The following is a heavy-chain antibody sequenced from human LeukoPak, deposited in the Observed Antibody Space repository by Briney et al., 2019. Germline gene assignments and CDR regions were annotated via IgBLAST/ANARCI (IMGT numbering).Heavy chain of an antibody. CDR2: ISSSSSYT. CDR1: GFTFSSYS. V-gene: IGHV3-21*01. CDR3: ARYWSPYGSGTYYYYGMDV. Sequence: GGSLRLSCAASGFTFSSYSMNWVRQAPGKGLEWVSSISSSSSYTYYADSVKGRFTISRDNAKNSLYLQMNSLRAEDTAVYYCARYWSPYGSGTYYYYGMDVWGQGTTVTVSS. D-gene: IGHD3-10*01. J-gene: IGHJ6*02.